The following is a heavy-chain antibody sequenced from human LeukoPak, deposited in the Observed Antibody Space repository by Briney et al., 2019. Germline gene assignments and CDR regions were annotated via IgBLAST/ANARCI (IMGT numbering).Heavy chain of an antibody. D-gene: IGHD5-18*01. Sequence: SSETLSLTCTVSGGSFSSSSYYWGWIRQPPGKGLEWIGTIYYSGSTYYNPSLKSRVTISVDTSKNQNQFSLKLTFVTAADTAVYYCARLEGNSYGYPTSFDYWGQGTLVTVSS. CDR2: IYYSGST. CDR1: GGSFSSSSYY. J-gene: IGHJ4*02. CDR3: ARLEGNSYGYPTSFDY. V-gene: IGHV4-39*01.